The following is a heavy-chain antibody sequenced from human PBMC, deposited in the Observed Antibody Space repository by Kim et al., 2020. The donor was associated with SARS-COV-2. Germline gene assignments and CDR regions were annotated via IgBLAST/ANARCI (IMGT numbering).Heavy chain of an antibody. CDR3: AKDTAIAAAGSGGY. J-gene: IGHJ4*02. D-gene: IGHD6-13*01. V-gene: IGHV3-23*01. Sequence: ADSVKGRLTISRDNSKNTLYLQMNSLRAEDTAVYYCAKDTAIAAAGSGGYWGQGTLVSVSS.